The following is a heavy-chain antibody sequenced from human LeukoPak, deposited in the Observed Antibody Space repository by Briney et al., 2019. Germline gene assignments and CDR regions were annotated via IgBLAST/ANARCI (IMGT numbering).Heavy chain of an antibody. Sequence: GGSLRLSCAASGFTFDDYGMSWVRQAPGKGLEWVSGINWKGSSTGYADSVKGRFTISRDNAKNSLYLQMNSLRAEDTALYHCAKIRFGDYYYYMDVWGKGTTVTVSS. V-gene: IGHV3-20*01. J-gene: IGHJ6*03. CDR2: INWKGSST. D-gene: IGHD3-3*01. CDR3: AKIRFGDYYYYMDV. CDR1: GFTFDDYG.